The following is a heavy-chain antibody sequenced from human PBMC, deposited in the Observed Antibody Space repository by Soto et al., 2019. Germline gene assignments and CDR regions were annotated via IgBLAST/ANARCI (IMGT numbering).Heavy chain of an antibody. Sequence: QVQLHQLGAGLLKPSEILSLTCAVYNGSFLGYYWTCVRQPPGKGLEWIGEINHVGSPNYNPSLKSRVAKSIDTSKKQFSLRLNSLTAADTAVYYCASLSGGRFLDKGDYWGQGIQVTVSS. D-gene: IGHD3-3*01. V-gene: IGHV4-34*01. J-gene: IGHJ4*02. CDR3: ASLSGGRFLDKGDY. CDR1: NGSFLGYY. CDR2: INHVGSP.